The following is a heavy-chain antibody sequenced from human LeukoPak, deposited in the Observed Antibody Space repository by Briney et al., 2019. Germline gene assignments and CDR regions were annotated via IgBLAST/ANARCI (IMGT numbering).Heavy chain of an antibody. J-gene: IGHJ4*02. V-gene: IGHV3-23*01. Sequence: PGGSLRLSCAACGFTFSRDAMSWVRQAPGKGLEWVSAISGSGGSTYYADSVKGRFTISRDNSKNTLYLQMNSLRAEDTAVYYCAKGYWDIDYWGQGTLVTVSS. CDR2: ISGSGGST. CDR3: AKGYWDIDY. D-gene: IGHD2-8*02. CDR1: GFTFSRDA.